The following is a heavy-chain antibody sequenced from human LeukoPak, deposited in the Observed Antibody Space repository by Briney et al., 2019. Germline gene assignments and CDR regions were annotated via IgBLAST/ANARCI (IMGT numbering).Heavy chain of an antibody. J-gene: IGHJ4*02. CDR3: ARDGAYYDFWSGRLPDLDY. D-gene: IGHD3-3*01. CDR2: ISAYNGNT. V-gene: IGHV1-18*01. Sequence: ASVKVSCKASGYTFTSYGISWVRQAPGQGLEWMGWISAYNGNTNYAQKLQGRVTMTTDTSTSTAYMELRSLRSDDTAVYYCARDGAYYDFWSGRLPDLDYWGQGTLVTVSS. CDR1: GYTFTSYG.